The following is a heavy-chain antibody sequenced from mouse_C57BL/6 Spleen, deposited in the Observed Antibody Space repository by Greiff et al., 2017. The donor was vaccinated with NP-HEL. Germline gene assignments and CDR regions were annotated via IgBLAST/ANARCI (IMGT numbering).Heavy chain of an antibody. CDR2: IDPETGGT. CDR3: TRWGNYVGWFAY. J-gene: IGHJ3*01. D-gene: IGHD2-1*01. Sequence: VQLQQSGAELVRPGASVTLSCKASGYTFTDYEMHWVKQTPVHGLEWIGAIDPETGGTAYNQKFKGKAILTADKSSSTAYMELRSLTSEDSAVYYCTRWGNYVGWFAYWGQGTPVTVSA. CDR1: GYTFTDYE. V-gene: IGHV1-15*01.